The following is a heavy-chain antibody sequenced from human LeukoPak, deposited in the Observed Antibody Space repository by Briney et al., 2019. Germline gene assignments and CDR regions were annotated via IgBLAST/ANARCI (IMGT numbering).Heavy chain of an antibody. Sequence: PGGSLRLSCAASGFTFSSYEMNWVRQAPGKGLEWVSYISSSGSTIYYADSVKGRFTISRDNSKNTLYLQMNSLRAEDTAVYYCAKSEYQLLSPFDYWGQGTLVTVSS. CDR3: AKSEYQLLSPFDY. V-gene: IGHV3-48*03. D-gene: IGHD2-2*01. CDR1: GFTFSSYE. CDR2: ISSSGSTI. J-gene: IGHJ4*02.